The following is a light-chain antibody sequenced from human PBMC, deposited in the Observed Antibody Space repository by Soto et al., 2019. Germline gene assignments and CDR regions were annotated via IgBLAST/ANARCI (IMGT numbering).Light chain of an antibody. V-gene: IGKV1-5*03. J-gene: IGKJ1*01. CDR2: KAS. CDR1: QTISRW. Sequence: DIQMTQSPSTLSGSVGDRVTITCRSSQTISRWLAWYQQKPGKAPKLLIYKASTLKSGVPSRFSGSGSGTEFTLTVRSLQPDDFATYYLKHCYGYSDAFRQGTNVDIK. CDR3: KHCYGYSDA.